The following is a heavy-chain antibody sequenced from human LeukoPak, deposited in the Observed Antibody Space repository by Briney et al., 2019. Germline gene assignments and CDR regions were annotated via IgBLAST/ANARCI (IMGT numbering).Heavy chain of an antibody. CDR3: ARERESGRSDAFDL. V-gene: IGHV1-2*02. J-gene: IGHJ3*01. CDR1: VYIFTGYY. D-gene: IGHD3-10*01. CDR2: ISPNTGGT. Sequence: GASVKVSCKTSVYIFTGYYIHWVRQAPGQGLEWMGWISPNTGGTNYAQDFQGRVTMTRDTYVTTAYMELRSLRSDDTAVYFCARERESGRSDAFDLWGQGTMVTVSS.